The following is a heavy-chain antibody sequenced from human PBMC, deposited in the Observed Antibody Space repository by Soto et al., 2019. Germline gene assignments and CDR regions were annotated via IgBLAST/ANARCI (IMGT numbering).Heavy chain of an antibody. Sequence: QVQLVQSGAEVKKPGSSVKVSCKASGGTFSRYTFTWVRQAPGHGLEWMGRIIPILDIPNYAQNFQGRVTITADKSTSTAYMELCILTSDDTAVYYCASHFTGVLVLGTSPPGGDNYGWDVWGQGTTVTVSS. CDR3: ASHFTGVLVLGTSPPGGDNYGWDV. CDR1: GGTFSRYT. J-gene: IGHJ6*02. V-gene: IGHV1-69*02. CDR2: IIPILDIP. D-gene: IGHD2-8*02.